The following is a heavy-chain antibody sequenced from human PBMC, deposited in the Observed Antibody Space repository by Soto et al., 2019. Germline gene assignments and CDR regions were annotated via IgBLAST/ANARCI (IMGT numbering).Heavy chain of an antibody. CDR2: IYPGDSDT. CDR3: ARHFYAFWSGYYPDAFDI. J-gene: IGHJ3*02. V-gene: IGHV5-51*01. D-gene: IGHD3-3*01. Sequence: GESLKISCKGSGYSFTSYWIGWVRQMPGKGLEWMGIIYPGDSDTRYSPSFQGQVTISADKSISTAYLQWSSLKASDTAMYYCARHFYAFWSGYYPDAFDIWGQGTMVTVSS. CDR1: GYSFTSYW.